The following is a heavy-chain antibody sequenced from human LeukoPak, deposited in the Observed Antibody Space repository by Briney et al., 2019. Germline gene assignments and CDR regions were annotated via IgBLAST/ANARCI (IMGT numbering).Heavy chain of an antibody. Sequence: SETLSLTCTVSGGSISSYYWSWIRQPPGKGLEWIGYIDCSGSTNYNPSLRSRVTMSVDTSKNQFSLKLTSVNAADTAVYYCARDQAGYYCMDVWGKGTTVTVSS. CDR2: IDCSGST. CDR3: ARDQAGYYCMDV. J-gene: IGHJ6*03. V-gene: IGHV4-59*01. CDR1: GGSISSYY.